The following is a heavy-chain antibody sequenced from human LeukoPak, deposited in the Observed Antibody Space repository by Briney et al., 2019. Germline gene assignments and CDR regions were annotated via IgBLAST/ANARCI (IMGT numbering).Heavy chain of an antibody. V-gene: IGHV4-4*07. D-gene: IGHD2-21*02. CDR2: IYTSGGT. J-gene: IGHJ4*02. CDR1: GGSISSYY. Sequence: SETLSLTCTVSGGSISSYYWSWIRQPAGKGMEWIGRIYTSGGTNYNPSPKSRVTMSVDTSKNQFSLKPSSVTAADTAVYYCAREAGGDRQLHYWGQGTLVTVSS. CDR3: AREAGGDRQLHY.